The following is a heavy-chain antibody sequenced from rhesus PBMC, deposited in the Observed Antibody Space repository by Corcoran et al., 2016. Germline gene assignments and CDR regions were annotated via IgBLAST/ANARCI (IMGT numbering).Heavy chain of an antibody. D-gene: IGHD6-25*01. V-gene: IGHV1-198*02. Sequence: QVQLVQSGAEVKKPGASVKVSCKASGFTFGSYAICWVRQAPGHGLECMGVIIPLVGVTNYAETFQGRVTITADTSTSTAYMELRSLRSEDTAVYYCARGVWFGIAAAGIVLDAFDFWGQGLRVTVSS. CDR1: GFTFGSYA. CDR2: IIPLVGVT. CDR3: ARGVWFGIAAAGIVLDAFDF. J-gene: IGHJ3*01.